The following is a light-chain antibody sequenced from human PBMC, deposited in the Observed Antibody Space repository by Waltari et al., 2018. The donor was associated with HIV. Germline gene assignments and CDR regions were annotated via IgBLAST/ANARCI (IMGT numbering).Light chain of an antibody. CDR2: EDN. CDR1: ALPNKY. Sequence: SYELPQPPSVSVSLGHTARITCAVAALPNKYASWDQQKSGPAPVLVILEDNKRPPGIPERFSGSSSGTMATLTISGAQVEDEADYYCYSIDSSGNLWVFGGGTKLTVL. J-gene: IGLJ3*02. V-gene: IGLV3-10*01. CDR3: YSIDSSGNLWV.